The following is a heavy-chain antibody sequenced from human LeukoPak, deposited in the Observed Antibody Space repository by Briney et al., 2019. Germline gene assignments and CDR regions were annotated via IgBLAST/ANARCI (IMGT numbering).Heavy chain of an antibody. D-gene: IGHD7-27*01. CDR2: MWYDGSYK. CDR3: AKGISNWGNLDY. Sequence: GGSLRLSCAASGFTFNTNGVYWVRQAPGKGLEWVAFMWYDGSYKHYAESVKGRCTISSDNSKNTLYLQMNSLRAEDTSLYYCAKGISNWGNLDYWGQGTLVTVSS. CDR1: GFTFNTNG. J-gene: IGHJ4*02. V-gene: IGHV3-30*02.